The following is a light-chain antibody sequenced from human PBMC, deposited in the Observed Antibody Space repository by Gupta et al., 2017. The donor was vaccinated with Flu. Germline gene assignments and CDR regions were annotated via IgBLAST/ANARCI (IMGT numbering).Light chain of an antibody. CDR3: QQDGSSPYT. J-gene: IGKJ2*01. CDR1: QSVSSSF. Sequence: DIESTQSPGTLSLAPGERATLSCRASQSVSSSFLAWYQQRPGQPPTLLIHGASYRATGVPERFSGSGSGTDFTLTISRLEPEDFAVYYCQQDGSSPYTFGRGTKVEIK. CDR2: GAS. V-gene: IGKV3-20*01.